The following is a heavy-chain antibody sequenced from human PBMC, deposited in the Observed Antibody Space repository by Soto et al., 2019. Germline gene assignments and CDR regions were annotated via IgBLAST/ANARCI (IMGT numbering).Heavy chain of an antibody. CDR1: GGSFSGSY. Sequence: QVQLQQWGAGLLKPSETLSLTCAVSGGSFSGSYWSWIRQPPGKGLEWIGEINHGGSTNYNPSLKSRVTISADTSKSQFSLKLTSVTAADTAVYFCARRPLGYYYGLDVWGQGTTVTVSS. CDR3: ARRPLGYYYGLDV. CDR2: INHGGST. J-gene: IGHJ6*02. V-gene: IGHV4-34*01.